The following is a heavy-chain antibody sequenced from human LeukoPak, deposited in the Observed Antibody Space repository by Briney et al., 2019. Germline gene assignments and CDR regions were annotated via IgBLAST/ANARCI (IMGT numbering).Heavy chain of an antibody. CDR3: GRGSNWNDEGGWFDP. Sequence: ASVKVSCTASGYTFTSYAMHWVRQAPGQRLEWMGWINAGNGNTKYSQKFQGRVTITRDTSASTAYMELSSLRSEDTAVYYCGRGSNWNDEGGWFDPWGQGTLVTVSS. J-gene: IGHJ5*02. CDR1: GYTFTSYA. V-gene: IGHV1-3*01. D-gene: IGHD1-1*01. CDR2: INAGNGNT.